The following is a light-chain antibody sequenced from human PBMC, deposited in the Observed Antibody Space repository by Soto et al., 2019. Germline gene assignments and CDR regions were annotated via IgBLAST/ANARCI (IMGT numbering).Light chain of an antibody. CDR1: QGIGND. CDR3: LQHNTYPWT. Sequence: DIQMTQSPSSLSASVGDRVTITCRASQGIGNDLGWYQQKPGKAPKRLIYGASSLQSGVPSRFSGSGSGTEFILTISSLQPEDFATYYCLQHNTYPWTFGQGTKVEIK. CDR2: GAS. J-gene: IGKJ1*01. V-gene: IGKV1-17*01.